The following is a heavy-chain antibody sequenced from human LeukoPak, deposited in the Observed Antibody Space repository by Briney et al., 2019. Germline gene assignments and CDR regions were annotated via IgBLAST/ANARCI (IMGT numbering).Heavy chain of an antibody. D-gene: IGHD3-16*02. J-gene: IGHJ4*02. V-gene: IGHV3-23*01. CDR1: GFTFSSYN. CDR3: AKDLGRGIMITFGGVIVPYYFDY. CDR2: ISGSGGST. Sequence: GGSLRLSCAASGFTFSSYNMNWVRQAPGKGLEWVSAISGSGGSTYYADSVKGRFTISRDNSKNTLYLQMNSLRAEDTAVYYCAKDLGRGIMITFGGVIVPYYFDYWGQGTLVTVSS.